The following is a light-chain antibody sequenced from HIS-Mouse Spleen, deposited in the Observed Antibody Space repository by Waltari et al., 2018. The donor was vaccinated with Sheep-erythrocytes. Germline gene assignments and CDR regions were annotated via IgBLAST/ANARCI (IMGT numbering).Light chain of an antibody. CDR1: SSDVGGYNY. CDR3: SSYAGSNNWV. CDR2: EVS. J-gene: IGLJ3*02. V-gene: IGLV2-8*01. Sequence: QSALTQPPSASGSPGQSVTISCTGTSSDVGGYNYVSWYQQHPGKAPKLMIDEVSKRPSGGPARFSGSKSGNTASLTVSGLQAEDEADYYCSSYAGSNNWVFGGGTKLTVL.